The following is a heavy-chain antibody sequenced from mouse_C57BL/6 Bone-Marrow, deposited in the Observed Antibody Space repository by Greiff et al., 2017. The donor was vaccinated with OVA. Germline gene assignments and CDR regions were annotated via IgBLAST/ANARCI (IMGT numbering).Heavy chain of an antibody. J-gene: IGHJ1*03. CDR2: FHPYNDDT. CDR1: GYTFTTYP. V-gene: IGHV1-47*01. Sequence: QVQLQQSGAELVKPGASVKMSCKASGYTFTTYPIEWMKQNHGKSLEWIGNFHPYNDDTKYNEKFKGKATLTVEKSSSTVYLELSRLTSDDSAVYYWARRGYNGSSYVYWYFDVWGTGTTVTVSS. CDR3: ARRGYNGSSYVYWYFDV. D-gene: IGHD1-1*01.